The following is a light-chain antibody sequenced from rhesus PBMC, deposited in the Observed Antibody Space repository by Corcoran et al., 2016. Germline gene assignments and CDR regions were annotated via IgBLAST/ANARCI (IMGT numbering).Light chain of an antibody. V-gene: IGLV2-23*01. CDR3: GSYADSNTYI. Sequence: QAALTQPPSVSGSPGQSVTISCTGTTSDIGAYDYVSWYQQHPGKAPKLMIYDVSKRPSGVSDRFSGSKSGNTASLTISGLQAEFEADYYCGSYADSNTYIFGSGTRLTVL. CDR1: TSDIGAYDY. CDR2: DVS. J-gene: IGLJ1*01.